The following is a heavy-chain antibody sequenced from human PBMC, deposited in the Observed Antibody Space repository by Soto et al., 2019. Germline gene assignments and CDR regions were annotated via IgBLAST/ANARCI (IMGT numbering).Heavy chain of an antibody. J-gene: IGHJ4*02. CDR1: GFSLSTRGVA. V-gene: IGHV2-5*02. CDR3: XXXXXXXXXXXXY. Sequence: QITLKESGPTLVKPTQTLTLTCTFSGFSLSTRGVAVGWIRQPPGKALEWLALIYWDDEKWYSPSLKRSLTITEDPSKIQVVLTLTNMHXXXXXXXXXXXXXXXXXXXXXYWGQGTLVTFSS. CDR2: IYWDDEK.